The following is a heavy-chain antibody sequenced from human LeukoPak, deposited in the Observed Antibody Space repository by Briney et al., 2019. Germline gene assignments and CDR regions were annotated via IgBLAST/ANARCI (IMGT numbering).Heavy chain of an antibody. D-gene: IGHD5-12*01. Sequence: SETLSLTCTVSGGSISSGSYYWRWIRQPAGKGLEWIGRIYTSGSPNYNPSLKSRVTMSVDTSKNQFSLKLSSVTAADTAVYYCARVTGGYDLRYYYYYMDVWGKGTTVTVSS. CDR1: GGSISSGSYY. CDR2: IYTSGSP. CDR3: ARVTGGYDLRYYYYYMDV. V-gene: IGHV4-61*02. J-gene: IGHJ6*03.